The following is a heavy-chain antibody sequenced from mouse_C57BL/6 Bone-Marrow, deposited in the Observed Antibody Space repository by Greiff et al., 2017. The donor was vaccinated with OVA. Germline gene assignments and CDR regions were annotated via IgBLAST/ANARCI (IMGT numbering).Heavy chain of an antibody. V-gene: IGHV1-74*01. Sequence: VQLQQPGAELVKPGASVKVSCKASGYTFTSYWMHWVKQRPGQGLEWIGRIHPSDSDTNYNQKFKGKATLTVDKASSTAYMQLSSLTSEDSAVYYCAIWVITTVVATDYWGQGTTLTVSS. CDR2: IHPSDSDT. CDR3: AIWVITTVVATDY. D-gene: IGHD1-1*01. CDR1: GYTFTSYW. J-gene: IGHJ2*01.